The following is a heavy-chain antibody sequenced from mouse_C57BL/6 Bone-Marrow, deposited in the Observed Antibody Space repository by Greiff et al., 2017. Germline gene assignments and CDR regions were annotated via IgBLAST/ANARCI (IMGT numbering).Heavy chain of an antibody. V-gene: IGHV1-74*01. D-gene: IGHD2-3*01. CDR3: ARVSEGYYRDAMDY. CDR1: GYTFTSYW. Sequence: VQLQQPGAELVKPGASVKVSCKASGYTFTSYWMHWVKRRPGQGLEWIGRIHPSDGDTNYNQKFKGKATLTVDKSSSTAYMQLSSLTSEDSAVYYCARVSEGYYRDAMDYWGQGTSVTVSS. CDR2: IHPSDGDT. J-gene: IGHJ4*01.